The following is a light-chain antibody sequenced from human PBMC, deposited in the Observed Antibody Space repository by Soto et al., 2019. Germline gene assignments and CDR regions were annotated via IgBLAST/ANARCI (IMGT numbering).Light chain of an antibody. CDR2: DTS. Sequence: DIQLTQSPTSVSASIGDRVTITCRASQGINTWLAWYQQKPGKAPKLLISDTSSLQTGVPSRFSGSGSGTEFTLTISSLQPGDFAIYCHQYDNAPFTFGPGTKVDIK. J-gene: IGKJ3*01. V-gene: IGKV1-12*01. CDR1: QGINTW. CDR3: HQYDNAPFT.